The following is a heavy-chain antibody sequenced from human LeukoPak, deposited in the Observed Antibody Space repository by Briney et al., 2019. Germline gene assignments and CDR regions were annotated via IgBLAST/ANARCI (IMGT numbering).Heavy chain of an antibody. V-gene: IGHV3-21*01. D-gene: IGHD1-26*01. CDR3: AKGHGWEASYYYYYMDV. CDR2: ISGSSRYI. CDR1: GFTFSDYT. J-gene: IGHJ6*03. Sequence: GGSLRLSCAASGFTFSDYTMNWVRQTPGKGLEWVSSISGSSRYIYYADSVKGRFTISRDNSKNTLYLKMNSLRAEDTAVYYCAKGHGWEASYYYYYMDVWGKGTTVTISS.